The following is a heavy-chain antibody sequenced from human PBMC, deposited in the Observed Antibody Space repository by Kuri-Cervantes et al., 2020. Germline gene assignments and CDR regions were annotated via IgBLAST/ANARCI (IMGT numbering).Heavy chain of an antibody. CDR3: AKGVSNNNYSPNDY. CDR1: GFTFSSNA. J-gene: IGHJ4*02. CDR2: INPSGGST. Sequence: GESLKISCAGSGFTFSSNAMSWVRQASGRGPEWVSVINPSGGSTYYAGSVKGRFTVSRDNSKNTLFLQMNSLAVEDTAVYYCAKGVSNNNYSPNDYWGQGTLVTVSS. D-gene: IGHD2-21*01. V-gene: IGHV3-23*01.